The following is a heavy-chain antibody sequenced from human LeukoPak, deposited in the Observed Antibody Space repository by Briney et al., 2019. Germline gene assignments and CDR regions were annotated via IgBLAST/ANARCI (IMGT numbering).Heavy chain of an antibody. CDR3: VRSIDY. CDR1: GFTFSSYW. V-gene: IGHV3-7*01. J-gene: IGHJ4*02. Sequence: HPGGSLRLSCAASGFTFSSYWMSCVRQAPGKGLEWAANISPDGSGTFYVDSVKGRFTISRDNAKNSLYLQMNSLRVDDTAVYYCVRSIDYWGQGTLVTVSS. CDR2: ISPDGSGT.